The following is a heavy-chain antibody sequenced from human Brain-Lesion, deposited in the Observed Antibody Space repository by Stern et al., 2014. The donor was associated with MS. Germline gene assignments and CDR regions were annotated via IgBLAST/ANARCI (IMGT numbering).Heavy chain of an antibody. CDR2: IDYSGTT. Sequence: QLQLQESGPGLVKPSETLSLTCTVSGDSISSSSHYWGWIRQPPGKGLEWIGSIDYSGTTYYNPSLKSRATISVHTSQTQVSLNLSSVTAADTAVYYCARVYDFWSGYYFDYFDYWGQGILVTVSS. CDR3: ARVYDFWSGYYFDYFDY. CDR1: GDSISSSSHY. D-gene: IGHD3-3*01. J-gene: IGHJ4*02. V-gene: IGHV4-39*01.